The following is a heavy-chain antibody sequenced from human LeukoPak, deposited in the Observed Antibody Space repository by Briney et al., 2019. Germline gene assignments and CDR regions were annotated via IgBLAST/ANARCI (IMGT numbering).Heavy chain of an antibody. CDR1: GFTFSSYV. Sequence: GGSLRLSCAASGFTFSSYVMTWVRQAPGKGLEWVSAISDSGGSIYYADSVKGRFTISRDNSENTLYLQMSGLRAEDTAVYHCAKGTGDTGYYFDYWGQGTLVTVSS. CDR3: AKGTGDTGYYFDY. CDR2: ISDSGGSI. J-gene: IGHJ4*02. V-gene: IGHV3-23*01. D-gene: IGHD7-27*01.